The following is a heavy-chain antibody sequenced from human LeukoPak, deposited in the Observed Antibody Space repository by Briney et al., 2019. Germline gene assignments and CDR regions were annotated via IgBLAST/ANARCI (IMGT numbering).Heavy chain of an antibody. Sequence: SVKVSCKASGGTFSSYAISWVRQAPGQGLEWMGGIIPIFGTANYAQKFQGRVTITTDESTSTAYMELSSLRSEDTAVYYCASRSPRDGYIRDAFDIWGQGTMVTVSS. CDR1: GGTFSSYA. J-gene: IGHJ3*02. CDR2: IIPIFGTA. D-gene: IGHD5-24*01. CDR3: ASRSPRDGYIRDAFDI. V-gene: IGHV1-69*05.